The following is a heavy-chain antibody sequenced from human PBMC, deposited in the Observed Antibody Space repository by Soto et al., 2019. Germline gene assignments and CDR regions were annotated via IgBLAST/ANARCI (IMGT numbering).Heavy chain of an antibody. CDR3: ARVSPRVVSFDY. CDR1: GYTFTGYY. V-gene: IGHV1-46*01. J-gene: IGHJ4*02. D-gene: IGHD3-3*01. Sequence: GASVKVSCKASGYTFTGYYMHWVRQAPGQGLEWMGWINPSGGSTSYAQKFQGRVTMTRDTSTSTVYMELSSLRSEDTAVYYCARVSPRVVSFDYWGQGTLVTVSS. CDR2: INPSGGST.